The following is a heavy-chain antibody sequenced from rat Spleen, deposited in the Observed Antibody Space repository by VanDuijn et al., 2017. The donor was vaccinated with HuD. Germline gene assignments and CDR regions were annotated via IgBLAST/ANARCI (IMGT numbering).Heavy chain of an antibody. J-gene: IGHJ2*01. CDR1: GFSLTSYH. Sequence: QVQLKESGPGLVQPSQTLSLTCTVSGFSLTSYHVSWVRQPPGKSLVWMGIIWAGGGTNHNSAVQSRRSISRDTSKSQVFLKMCSRQPEDTGTYYCARANRDSYAHFDYWGQGVMVTVSS. CDR2: IWAGGGT. CDR3: ARANRDSYAHFDY. V-gene: IGHV2-72*01. D-gene: IGHD1-12*01.